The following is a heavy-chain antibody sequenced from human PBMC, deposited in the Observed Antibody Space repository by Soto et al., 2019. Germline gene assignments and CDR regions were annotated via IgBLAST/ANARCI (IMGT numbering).Heavy chain of an antibody. CDR3: AHRGTYYDFWSGYYTRGDAFDI. CDR1: GFSLSTSGVG. V-gene: IGHV2-5*02. Sequence: QITLKESGPTLVKPTQTLTLTCTFSGFSLSTSGVGVGWIRQPPGKALEGLALIYWDDDKRYSPSLKSRLTITKDTSKNQVVLTMTNMDPVDTATYYCAHRGTYYDFWSGYYTRGDAFDIWGQGTMVTVSS. CDR2: IYWDDDK. J-gene: IGHJ3*02. D-gene: IGHD3-3*01.